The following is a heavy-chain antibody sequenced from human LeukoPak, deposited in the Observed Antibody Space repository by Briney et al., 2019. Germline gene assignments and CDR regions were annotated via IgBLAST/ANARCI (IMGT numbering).Heavy chain of an antibody. CDR3: ARGGVGSYYDSSGDPFDY. V-gene: IGHV4-34*01. CDR1: GGSISSYY. J-gene: IGHJ4*02. Sequence: SETLSLTCTVSGGSISSYYWSWIRQPPGKGLEWIGEINHSGSTNYNPSLKSRVTISVDTSKNQFSLKLSSVTAADTAVYYCARGGVGSYYDSSGDPFDYWGQGTLVTVSS. D-gene: IGHD3-22*01. CDR2: INHSGST.